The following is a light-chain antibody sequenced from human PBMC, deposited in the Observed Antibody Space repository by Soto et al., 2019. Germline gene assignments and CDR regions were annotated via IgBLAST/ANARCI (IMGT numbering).Light chain of an antibody. CDR3: QQRSNGPPYT. V-gene: IGKV3-11*01. CDR1: QSVSSY. Sequence: EIVLTQSPATLSLSPGERATLSCRASQSVSSYLAWYQQKTGQAPRLLIYDASNRATGIPARFSGSGSGTDFTLTISSLGPEDFAVYYGQQRSNGPPYTFGQGTKLEIK. J-gene: IGKJ2*01. CDR2: DAS.